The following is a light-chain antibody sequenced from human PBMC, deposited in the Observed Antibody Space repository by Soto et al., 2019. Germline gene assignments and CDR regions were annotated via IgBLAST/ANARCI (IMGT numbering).Light chain of an antibody. CDR2: RNN. V-gene: IGLV1-47*01. Sequence: QSVLTQPPSASGTPGQRVTISCSGSNSNIGNKYVYWYQQLPGTAPKLVMYRNNHRPSGGPDRFSGSKSGTSASLAISGLRSEDEGDYYCAAWDDGVGGPAFGGGTKLTVL. J-gene: IGLJ2*01. CDR1: NSNIGNKY. CDR3: AAWDDGVGGPA.